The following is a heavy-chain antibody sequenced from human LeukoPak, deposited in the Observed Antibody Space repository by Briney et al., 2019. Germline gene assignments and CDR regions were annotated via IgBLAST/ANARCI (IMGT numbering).Heavy chain of an antibody. J-gene: IGHJ4*02. Sequence: GGSLRLSCAASGFTFSSYAMSWVRQAPGKGLEWVSAISGSGGSTYYADSVKGRFTISRDNSKNTLYLQMNSLRAEDTAVYYCHGSYFDWLLNFDYWGQRTLVTVSS. CDR1: GFTFSSYA. CDR3: HGSYFDWLLNFDY. CDR2: ISGSGGST. V-gene: IGHV3-23*01. D-gene: IGHD3-9*01.